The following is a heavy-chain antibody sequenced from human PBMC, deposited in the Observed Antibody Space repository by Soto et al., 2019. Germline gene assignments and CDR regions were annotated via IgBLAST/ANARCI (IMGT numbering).Heavy chain of an antibody. CDR1: GFTFDDYT. CDR3: AILDYSNYVHYYYYGMDV. Sequence: PGGSLRLSCAASGFTFDDYTMHWVRQAPGKGLEWVSLISWDGGSTYYADSVKGRFTISRDNSKNSLYLQMNSLRTEDTALYYCAILDYSNYVHYYYYGMDVWGQGTTVTVSS. J-gene: IGHJ6*02. V-gene: IGHV3-43*01. D-gene: IGHD4-4*01. CDR2: ISWDGGST.